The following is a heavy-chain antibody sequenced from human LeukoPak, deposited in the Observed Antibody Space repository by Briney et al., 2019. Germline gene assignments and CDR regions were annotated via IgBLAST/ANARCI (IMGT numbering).Heavy chain of an antibody. V-gene: IGHV4-59*08. CDR2: IYYSGST. D-gene: IGHD2-2*01. J-gene: IGHJ4*02. CDR3: AKGYCRGNSCYDDRGAFDY. Sequence: PSETLSLTCTVSGYPISMGYYWSWIRQPPGKGLEWIGYIYYSGSTNYNPSLKSRVTISVDTSKNQFSLKLSSVTAADTAVCYCAKGYCRGNSCYDDRGAFDYWGQGTLVTVSS. CDR1: GYPISMGYY.